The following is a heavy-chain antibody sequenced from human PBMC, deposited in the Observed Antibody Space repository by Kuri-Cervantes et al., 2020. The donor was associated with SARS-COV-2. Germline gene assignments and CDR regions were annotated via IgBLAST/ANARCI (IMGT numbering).Heavy chain of an antibody. Sequence: ASVKVSCKASGYTFTSYGISWVRQAPGQGLEWMGWISAYNGNTNYAQKLQGRVTMTTDTSTSIAYMELRSLRSDDTAVYYCAREVGTYYDFWSGDWAFDIWGQGTMVTVSS. CDR2: ISAYNGNT. V-gene: IGHV1-18*01. CDR3: AREVGTYYDFWSGDWAFDI. D-gene: IGHD3-3*01. J-gene: IGHJ3*02. CDR1: GYTFTSYG.